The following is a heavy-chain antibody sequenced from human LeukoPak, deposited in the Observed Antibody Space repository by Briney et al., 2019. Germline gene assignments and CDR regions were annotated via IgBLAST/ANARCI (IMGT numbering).Heavy chain of an antibody. CDR1: GYSFTSYW. CDR3: VRLGVTTGVAFDI. Sequence: GESLKISCKGSGYSFTSYWIGWVRQMPGKGLEWMGIIYRGDSDTRYSPSFKGQVTISADKSISTAYLQWSSLKASDTAMYYCVRLGVTTGVAFDIWGQGTMVTVSS. D-gene: IGHD2-21*02. CDR2: IYRGDSDT. J-gene: IGHJ3*02. V-gene: IGHV5-51*01.